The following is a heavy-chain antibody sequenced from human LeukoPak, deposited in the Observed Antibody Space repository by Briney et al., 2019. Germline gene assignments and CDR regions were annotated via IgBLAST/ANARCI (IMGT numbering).Heavy chain of an antibody. CDR2: VSNSGSYT. CDR1: GFTFSDEY. CDR3: AKDGSYYYDSSGYYQFDY. D-gene: IGHD3-22*01. J-gene: IGHJ4*02. V-gene: IGHV3-11*05. Sequence: PGGSLRLSCAASGFTFSDEYMSWIRQAPGKGLEWVSYVSNSGSYTNYADSVKGRFTISRDNSKNTLYLQMNSLRAEDTAVYYCAKDGSYYYDSSGYYQFDYWGQGTLVTVSS.